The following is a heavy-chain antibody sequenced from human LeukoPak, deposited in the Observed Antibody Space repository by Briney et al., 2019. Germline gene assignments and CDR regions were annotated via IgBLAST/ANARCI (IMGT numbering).Heavy chain of an antibody. CDR2: IYTSGST. D-gene: IGHD6-13*01. Sequence: SETLSLTCTVSGGSISSYYWSWIRQPPGKGLEWIGYIYTSGSTNYNPSLKSRVTISVDTSKNQFSLKLSSVTAADTAVYYCARHHGQQLPFDSWGQGTLVTVSS. CDR3: ARHHGQQLPFDS. J-gene: IGHJ4*02. CDR1: GGSISSYY. V-gene: IGHV4-4*09.